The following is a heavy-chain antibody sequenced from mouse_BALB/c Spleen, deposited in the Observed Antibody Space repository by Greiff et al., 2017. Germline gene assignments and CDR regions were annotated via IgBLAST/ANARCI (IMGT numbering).Heavy chain of an antibody. V-gene: IGHV1S137*01. D-gene: IGHD2-3*01. CDR1: GYTFTDYA. CDR3: AREMGLLDY. J-gene: IGHJ2*01. Sequence: VQLKQSGAELVRPGVSVKISCKGSGYTFTDYAMHWVKQSHAKSLEWIGVISTYYGDASYNQKFKGKATMTVDKSSSTAYMELARLTSEDSAIYYCAREMGLLDYWGQGTTLTVSS. CDR2: ISTYYGDA.